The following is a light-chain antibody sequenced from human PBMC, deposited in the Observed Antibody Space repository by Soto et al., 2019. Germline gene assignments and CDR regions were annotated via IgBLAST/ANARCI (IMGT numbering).Light chain of an antibody. CDR3: QSYDSSRSGNVV. Sequence: QSVLTQPPSVSGAPGQRVTISCTGSSSNIGAGYDVHWYQQLPGTAPKLLIYGNSNRPSGVPDRFSGSKSGTSASLAITGVLAEDEADYYCQSYDSSRSGNVVFGGGTKVTVL. J-gene: IGLJ2*01. CDR2: GNS. V-gene: IGLV1-40*01. CDR1: SSNIGAGYD.